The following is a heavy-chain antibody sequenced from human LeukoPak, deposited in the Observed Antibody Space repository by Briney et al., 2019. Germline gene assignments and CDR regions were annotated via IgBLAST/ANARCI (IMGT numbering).Heavy chain of an antibody. CDR2: ISGSGGST. V-gene: IGHV3-23*01. CDR3: AKDKADV. Sequence: GTLRLSCATPGFTFSSYGMSSVRQAPGRGLEWVSAISGSGGSTYYAASVKGRSTISRDNAKNRLYLQMNSLRAEDTAVYYCAKDKADVWGKGTTVT. CDR1: GFTFSSYG. J-gene: IGHJ6*03.